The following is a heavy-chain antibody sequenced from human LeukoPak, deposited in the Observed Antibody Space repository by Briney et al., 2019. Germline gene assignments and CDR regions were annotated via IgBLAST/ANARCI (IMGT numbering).Heavy chain of an antibody. Sequence: GGSLRLSCAASGFTFSSYAMSWVRQAPGKGLEWVSAISGSGGSTYCADSVKGRFTISRDNSKNTLYLQMNSLRAEDTAVYYCAKDRIATYYYDSSGRGGFDPWGQGTLVTVSS. CDR3: AKDRIATYYYDSSGRGGFDP. D-gene: IGHD3-22*01. J-gene: IGHJ5*02. CDR1: GFTFSSYA. CDR2: ISGSGGST. V-gene: IGHV3-23*01.